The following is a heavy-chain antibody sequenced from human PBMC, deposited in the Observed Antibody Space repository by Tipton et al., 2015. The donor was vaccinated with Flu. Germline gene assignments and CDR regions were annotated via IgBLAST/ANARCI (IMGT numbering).Heavy chain of an antibody. CDR2: IYSGGST. D-gene: IGHD6-13*01. V-gene: IGHV3-53*04. J-gene: IGHJ4*02. CDR1: GFTVSSNY. Sequence: QLVQSGGGLVQPGGSLRLSCAASGFTVSSNYMSWVRQAPGKGLEWVSVIYSGGSTYYADSVKGRFTISRHNSKNTLYLQMNSLRAEDTAVYYCASGVGSWYDSAYFDYWGQGTLVTVSS. CDR3: ASGVGSWYDSAYFDY.